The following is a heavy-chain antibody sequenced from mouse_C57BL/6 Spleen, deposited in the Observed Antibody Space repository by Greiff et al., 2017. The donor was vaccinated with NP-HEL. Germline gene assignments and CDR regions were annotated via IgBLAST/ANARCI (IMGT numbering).Heavy chain of an antibody. CDR2: ISYSGST. J-gene: IGHJ3*01. V-gene: IGHV3-1*01. D-gene: IGHD2-4*01. CDR1: GYSITSGYD. CDR3: ARPLYDYDGAWFAY. Sequence: EVKLMESGPGMVKPSQSLSLTCTVTGYSITSGYDWHWIRHFPGNKLEWMGYISYSGSTNYNPSLKSRISITHDTSKNHFFLKLNSVTTEDTATYYCARPLYDYDGAWFAYWGQGTLVTVSA.